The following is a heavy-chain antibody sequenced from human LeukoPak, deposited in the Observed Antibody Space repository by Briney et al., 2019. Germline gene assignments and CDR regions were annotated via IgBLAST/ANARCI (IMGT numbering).Heavy chain of an antibody. CDR3: ARHITSLGAGFPFDY. CDR2: IYSGGST. CDR1: GGSISGSTYY. D-gene: IGHD3-16*01. Sequence: SETLSFTCTVAGGSISGSTYYWGWIRQPPGKGLAWIGSIYSGGSTSYNPSLQSPITISVYTSNNQLSRNLHTVTAADTAVYYCARHITSLGAGFPFDYWGQGTLVTVSS. J-gene: IGHJ4*02. V-gene: IGHV4-39*01.